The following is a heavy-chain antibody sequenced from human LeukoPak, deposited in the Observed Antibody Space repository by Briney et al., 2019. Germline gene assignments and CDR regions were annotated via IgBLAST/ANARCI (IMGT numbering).Heavy chain of an antibody. CDR2: IYHSGST. J-gene: IGHJ4*02. Sequence: GSLRLSCAASGFTFSTYSMNWVRQAPGKGLEWIGYIYHSGSTYYNPSLKSRVTISVDTSKNQFSLKLSSVSAADTAVYYCARWRGVVVPAAMPDYWGQGTLVTVSS. D-gene: IGHD2-2*01. CDR1: GFTFSTYS. CDR3: ARWRGVVVPAAMPDY. V-gene: IGHV4-4*09.